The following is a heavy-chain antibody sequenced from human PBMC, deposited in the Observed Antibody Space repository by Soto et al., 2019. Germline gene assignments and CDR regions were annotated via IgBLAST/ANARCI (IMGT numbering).Heavy chain of an antibody. CDR3: ARGVAAAGKRYNWFAP. D-gene: IGHD6-13*01. CDR2: IYYSGST. Sequence: QVQLQESGPGLVKPSQTLSLTCTVSVGSISSGGYYWSWIRQHPGKGLEWIGYIYYSGSTYYNPSLKSRVTISVDTSKNQFSLKLSSVTAADTAVYYCARGVAAAGKRYNWFAPWGQGTLVPVSS. CDR1: VGSISSGGYY. V-gene: IGHV4-31*03. J-gene: IGHJ5*02.